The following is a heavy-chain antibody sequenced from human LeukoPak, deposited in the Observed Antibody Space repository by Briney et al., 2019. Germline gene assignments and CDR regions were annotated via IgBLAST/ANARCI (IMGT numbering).Heavy chain of an antibody. CDR1: GGTFSNYE. J-gene: IGHJ4*02. CDR2: IIPLYGTS. CDR3: ATNSNTGGRGNFFDS. D-gene: IGHD4-23*01. Sequence: SVKVSCKASGGTFSNYEINWLRQAPGQGLEWLGGIIPLYGTSNYAQRFQDRVTMTADISTTTAYMEMTSLISEDTAVYYCATNSNTGGRGNFFDSWGQGSLVTVTT. V-gene: IGHV1-69*06.